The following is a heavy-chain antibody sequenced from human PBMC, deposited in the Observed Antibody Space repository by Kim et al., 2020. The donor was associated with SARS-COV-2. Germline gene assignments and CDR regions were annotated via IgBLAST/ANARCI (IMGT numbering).Heavy chain of an antibody. J-gene: IGHJ4*02. CDR2: IKQDGSEK. D-gene: IGHD3-22*01. V-gene: IGHV3-7*03. Sequence: GGSLRLSCAASGFTFSSYWMSWVRQAPGKGLEWVANIKQDGSEKYYVDSVKGRFTISRDNAKNSLYLQMNSLRAEDTAVYYCARGTYHYYDSSGYYVWGQGTLVTVSS. CDR3: ARGTYHYYDSSGYYV. CDR1: GFTFSSYW.